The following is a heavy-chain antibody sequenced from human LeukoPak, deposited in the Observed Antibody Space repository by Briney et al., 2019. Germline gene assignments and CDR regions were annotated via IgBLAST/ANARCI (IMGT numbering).Heavy chain of an antibody. Sequence: PGGSLRLSCAASGFTFSSYSMNWVRQAPGKGLEWVSYISSSSSTIYYADSVKGRFTISRDNAKNSLYLQMNSLRAEDTAVYYCAARDIVAGDYWGQGTLVTVSS. J-gene: IGHJ4*02. V-gene: IGHV3-48*04. CDR2: ISSSSSTI. CDR3: AARDIVAGDY. D-gene: IGHD5-12*01. CDR1: GFTFSSYS.